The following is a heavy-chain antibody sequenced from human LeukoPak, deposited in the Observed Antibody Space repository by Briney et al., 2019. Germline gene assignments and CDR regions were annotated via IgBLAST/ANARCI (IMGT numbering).Heavy chain of an antibody. CDR1: GGSFSGYY. CDR3: ARQYFLILSLYYFDY. J-gene: IGHJ4*02. D-gene: IGHD3-10*02. CDR2: INHSGST. Sequence: SETLSLTCAVYGGSFSGYYWSWLRHPPGKGLEWLGEINHSGSTNYNPSLKSRVTISVDTSKNQFSLKLSSVTAADTAVYYCARQYFLILSLYYFDYWGQGTLVTVSS. V-gene: IGHV4-34*01.